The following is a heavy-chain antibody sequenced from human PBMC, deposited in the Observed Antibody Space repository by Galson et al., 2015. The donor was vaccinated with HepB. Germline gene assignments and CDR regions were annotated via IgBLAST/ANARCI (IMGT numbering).Heavy chain of an antibody. D-gene: IGHD6-19*01. CDR3: ARGSLPQWLVRGGYYYYMDV. J-gene: IGHJ6*03. Sequence: SVKVSCKASGYTFTSYDINWVRQATGQGLEWMGWMNPDSGNTGYAQKFQGRVTMTRNTSISTAYMELSSLRSEDTAVYYCARGSLPQWLVRGGYYYYMDVWGKGTTVTVSS. CDR1: GYTFTSYD. CDR2: MNPDSGNT. V-gene: IGHV1-8*01.